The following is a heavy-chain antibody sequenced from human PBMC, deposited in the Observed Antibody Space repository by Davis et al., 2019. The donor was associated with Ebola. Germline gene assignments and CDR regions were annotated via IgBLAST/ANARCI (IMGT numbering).Heavy chain of an antibody. CDR1: GFTFSSYS. J-gene: IGHJ5*02. CDR3: AREARIAVAGTKPLLTGPNWFDP. CDR2: ISSSSSYI. V-gene: IGHV3-21*01. D-gene: IGHD6-19*01. Sequence: GGSLRLSCAASGFTFSSYSMNWVRQAPGKGLEWVSSISSSSSYIYYADSVKGRFTISRDNAKNSLYLQMNSLRDEDTAVYYCAREARIAVAGTKPLLTGPNWFDPWGQGTLVTVSS.